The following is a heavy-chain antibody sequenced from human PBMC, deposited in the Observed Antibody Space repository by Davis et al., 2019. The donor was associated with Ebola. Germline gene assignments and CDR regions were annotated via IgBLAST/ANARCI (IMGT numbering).Heavy chain of an antibody. CDR3: AKSTAFVDTAPFDY. D-gene: IGHD5-18*01. CDR2: ISYDGSNK. V-gene: IGHV3-30-3*01. Sequence: GESLKISCAASGFTFSSYAMHWVRQAPGKGLEWVAVISYDGSNKYYADSVKGRFTISRDNSKNTLYLQMNSLRAEDTAVYYCAKSTAFVDTAPFDYWGQGTLVTVSS. J-gene: IGHJ4*02. CDR1: GFTFSSYA.